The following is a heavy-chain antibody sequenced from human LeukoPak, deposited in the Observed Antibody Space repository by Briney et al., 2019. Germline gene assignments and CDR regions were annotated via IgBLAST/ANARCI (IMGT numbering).Heavy chain of an antibody. V-gene: IGHV4-34*01. Sequence: SETLSLTCAVYGGSFSGYYWSWIRQPPGKGLEWIGEINHSGSTNYNPSLKSRVTISVDTSKNQFSLKLSSVTAADTAVYYCARDVDTAMVWASWIDPWGQGTLVTVSS. CDR2: INHSGST. J-gene: IGHJ5*02. CDR3: ARDVDTAMVWASWIDP. D-gene: IGHD5-18*01. CDR1: GGSFSGYY.